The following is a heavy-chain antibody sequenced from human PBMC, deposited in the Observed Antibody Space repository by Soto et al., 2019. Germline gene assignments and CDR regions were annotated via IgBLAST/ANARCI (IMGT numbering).Heavy chain of an antibody. D-gene: IGHD1-7*01. CDR2: IYRTGST. J-gene: IGHJ4*02. CDR1: GGSFTSNNW. V-gene: IGHV4-4*02. CDR3: ASRDPGTSVDY. Sequence: SETLSLTCAVSGGSFTSNNWWTWVRQLPGQGLEWIGEIYRTGSTNYNPSLKSRVTISLDKSENQFSLKVTSLTAADTAVYYCASRDPGTSVDYWGQGTLVTVSS.